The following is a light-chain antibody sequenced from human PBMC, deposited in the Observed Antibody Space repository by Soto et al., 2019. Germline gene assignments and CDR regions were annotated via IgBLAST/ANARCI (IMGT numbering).Light chain of an antibody. CDR3: SSYTSSSTLVV. CDR2: DVS. Sequence: QSVLTQPASVSGSPGQSITISCTGTSSDVGGYNYVSWYQQHPGKAPKLMIYDVSNRPSGVSNRFSGSKFGNTDSLTISGLQAEDEADYYCSSYTSSSTLVVFGGGTKLTVL. J-gene: IGLJ2*01. CDR1: SSDVGGYNY. V-gene: IGLV2-14*01.